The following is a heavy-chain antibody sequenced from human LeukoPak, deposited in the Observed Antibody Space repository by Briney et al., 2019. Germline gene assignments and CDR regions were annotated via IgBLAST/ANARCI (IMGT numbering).Heavy chain of an antibody. CDR1: GYTFTSQG. CDR2: ISAYNGYT. V-gene: IGHV1-18*01. J-gene: IGHJ6*03. Sequence: ASVKVSCKASGYTFTSQGISWVRQAPGQGLEWMGWISAYNGYTNYEQKLQGRVTMTTDTSTSTAYMELRRLRSDDTAVYYCARDAYYYDLGGEAYYMDVWGKGTTVTISS. D-gene: IGHD3-22*01. CDR3: ARDAYYYDLGGEAYYMDV.